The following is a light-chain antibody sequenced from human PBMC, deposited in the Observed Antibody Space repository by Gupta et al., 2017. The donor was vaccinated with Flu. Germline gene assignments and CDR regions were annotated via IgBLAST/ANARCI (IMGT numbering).Light chain of an antibody. CDR1: QDIDFW. Sequence: DIQLTQSPSSVSASVGDRVTITCRESQDIDFWLAWYQQSPGKAPKLLIYAASKLQNGVPSRFSGRGSGTDFTLTISSLQPEDFATYFCQQANNFPRTFGQGTKVEIK. J-gene: IGKJ1*01. CDR2: AAS. V-gene: IGKV1-12*01. CDR3: QQANNFPRT.